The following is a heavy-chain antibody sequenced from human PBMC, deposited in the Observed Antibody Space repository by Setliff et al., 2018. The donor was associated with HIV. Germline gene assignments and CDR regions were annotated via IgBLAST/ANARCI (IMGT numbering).Heavy chain of an antibody. J-gene: IGHJ4*02. CDR3: ARLLDNSGGWPFDY. Sequence: GESLKISCKGSGYSFTSYWIAWVRQMPGKGLEWMGIVWPDDSDTRYSPSFQGQVTISADKTTNTAYLQWSSLKASDTAMYFCARLLDNSGGWPFDYWGQGTLVTVSS. V-gene: IGHV5-51*01. CDR1: GYSFTSYW. D-gene: IGHD6-19*01. CDR2: VWPDDSDT.